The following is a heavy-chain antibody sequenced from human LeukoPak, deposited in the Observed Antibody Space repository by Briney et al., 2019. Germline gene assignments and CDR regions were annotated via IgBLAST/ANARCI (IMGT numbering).Heavy chain of an antibody. D-gene: IGHD6-19*01. CDR3: VRPDSSGWYYFDS. Sequence: GESLKISCKTSGYSFANYWIGWARPMPGRDLEYMGIIYPGDSDTKYSPSFQGRVTISAGKSISTAYLQWSSLKASDTAMYYCVRPDSSGWYYFDSWGQGTLVTVSS. J-gene: IGHJ4*02. CDR2: IYPGDSDT. CDR1: GYSFANYW. V-gene: IGHV5-51*01.